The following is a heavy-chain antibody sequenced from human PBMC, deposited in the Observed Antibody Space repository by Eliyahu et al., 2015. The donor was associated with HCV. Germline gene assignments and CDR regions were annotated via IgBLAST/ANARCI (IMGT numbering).Heavy chain of an antibody. CDR2: INHSRNT. D-gene: IGHD3-3*01. V-gene: IGHV4-34*01. CDR1: GGSFSGYY. Sequence: QVQLQQWGAGLLKPSETLSLTCVVSGGSFSGYYWSWIRQTPGKGLEWIGEINHSRNTYYNPSLGSRVTISVETSKNLFSLRLTSVTAADTAVYYCARQGLFLRYYDYWSGQPFDPWGQGTLVTVSS. J-gene: IGHJ5*02. CDR3: ARQGLFLRYYDYWSGQPFDP.